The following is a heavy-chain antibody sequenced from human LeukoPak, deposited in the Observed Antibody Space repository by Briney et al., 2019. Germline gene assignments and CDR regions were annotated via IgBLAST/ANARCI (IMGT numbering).Heavy chain of an antibody. CDR3: ARGGYGDQHY. V-gene: IGHV1-69*04. J-gene: IGHJ4*02. D-gene: IGHD4-17*01. CDR1: GGTFSSYA. Sequence: GASVKVSCKASGGTFSSYAISWVRQAPGQGLEWMGRIIPILGIANYAQKLQGRVTMTTDTSTSTAYMELRSLRSDDTAVYYCARGGYGDQHYWGQGTLVTVSS. CDR2: IIPILGIA.